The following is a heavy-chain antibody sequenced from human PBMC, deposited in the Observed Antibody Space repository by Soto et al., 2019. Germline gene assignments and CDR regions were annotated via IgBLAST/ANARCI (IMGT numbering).Heavy chain of an antibody. D-gene: IGHD6-13*01. V-gene: IGHV1-18*01. CDR3: ARETSIAAADY. CDR1: GYTFTSYG. J-gene: IGHJ4*02. Sequence: QVQLVQSGAEVKKPGASVKVSCKASGYTFTSYGISWVRQAPGQGLEWMGWISAYNGNTNYAQKLQGRFTMTSDTSTRTAYMELRSLRSDVTAGYSSARETSIAAADYWGQGTLVTVSS. CDR2: ISAYNGNT.